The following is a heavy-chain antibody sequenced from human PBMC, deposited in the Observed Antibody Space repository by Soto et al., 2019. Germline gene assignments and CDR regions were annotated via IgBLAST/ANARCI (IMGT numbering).Heavy chain of an antibody. CDR3: ARRAETNGWNGFGADKYYFDF. V-gene: IGHV1-8*01. CDR2: MNPNTGNS. J-gene: IGHJ4*02. CDR1: GYTFTSYD. D-gene: IGHD1-1*01. Sequence: QVQLVQSGAEVRKHGASVKVSCEASGYTFTSYDIYWVRQATGQGLEWMGWMNPNTGNSGYAQKFQGRVTMTSDTSRITAHMELSSLRSEDTAVYYCARRAETNGWNGFGADKYYFDFWGQGTLVTVSS.